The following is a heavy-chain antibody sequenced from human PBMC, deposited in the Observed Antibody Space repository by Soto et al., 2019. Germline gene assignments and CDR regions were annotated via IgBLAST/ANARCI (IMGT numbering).Heavy chain of an antibody. Sequence: GSLRLSCAASGFTFSSYGMHWVRQAPGKGLEWVAVISYDGSNKYYADSVKGRFTISRDNSKNTLYLQMNSLRAEDTAVYYCAKGEDYGDFPDYWGQGTLVTVSS. J-gene: IGHJ4*02. V-gene: IGHV3-30*18. CDR2: ISYDGSNK. D-gene: IGHD4-17*01. CDR3: AKGEDYGDFPDY. CDR1: GFTFSSYG.